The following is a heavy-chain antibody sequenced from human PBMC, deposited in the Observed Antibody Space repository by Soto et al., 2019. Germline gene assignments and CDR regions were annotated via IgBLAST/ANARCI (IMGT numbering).Heavy chain of an antibody. CDR1: GFTFDDYG. V-gene: IGHV3-9*01. Sequence: EVQLVESGGGLAQPGRSLRLSCAASGFTFDDYGMHWVRQAPGKGLEWVSGISWNSGILDYADSVKGRFTISRDNAKNSLYLLMNSLRAEDTALYYCAKDISSYSTFAYRYGMDVWGQGTTVTVSS. CDR3: AKDISSYSTFAYRYGMDV. D-gene: IGHD6-13*01. CDR2: ISWNSGIL. J-gene: IGHJ6*02.